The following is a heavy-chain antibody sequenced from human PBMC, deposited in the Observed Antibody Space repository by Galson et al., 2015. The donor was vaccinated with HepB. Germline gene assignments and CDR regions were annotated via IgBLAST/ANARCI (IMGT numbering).Heavy chain of an antibody. V-gene: IGHV1-46*01. D-gene: IGHD3-22*01. CDR2: INPSGGRT. CDR3: ARDQRGGYYDSTGYVNAFEI. CDR1: GYTFTSYY. Sequence: SVKVSCKASGYTFTSYYMHWVRQAPGQGLEWMGIINPSGGRTSYAQKFQGRVTITRDTSTSTVYMELSSLRSEDTAVYYCARDQRGGYYDSTGYVNAFEIWGQGTMVTVSS. J-gene: IGHJ3*02.